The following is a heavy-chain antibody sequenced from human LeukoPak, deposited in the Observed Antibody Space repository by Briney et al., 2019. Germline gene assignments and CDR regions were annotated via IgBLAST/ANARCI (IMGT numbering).Heavy chain of an antibody. CDR2: IYYSGST. CDR3: ASLDSSGYYSRWNWFDP. D-gene: IGHD3-22*01. J-gene: IGHJ5*02. Sequence: SETLSLTCTVSGGSISSGGCYWSGIRQHPGKGLEWIGYIYYSGSTYYNPSLKSRVTISVDTSKNQFSLKLSSVTAADTAVYYCASLDSSGYYSRWNWFDPWGQGILVTVSS. V-gene: IGHV4-31*03. CDR1: GGSISSGGCY.